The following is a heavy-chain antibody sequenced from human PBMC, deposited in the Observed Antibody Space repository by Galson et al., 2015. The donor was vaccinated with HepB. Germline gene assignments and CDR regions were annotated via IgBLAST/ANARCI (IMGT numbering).Heavy chain of an antibody. J-gene: IGHJ4*02. CDR2: ISSISSNI. CDR3: ARDYDFGSGDSTDQYSYFDY. Sequence: SLRLSCTASGFTFSSYSMSWVRQAPGKGLEWVSYISSISSNIYYADSVKGRFTISRDTAKNSLYMQMNSLRAEDTAVYYCARDYDFGSGDSTDQYSYFDYWGQGTLVTVSS. D-gene: IGHD3-3*01. V-gene: IGHV3-48*04. CDR1: GFTFSSYS.